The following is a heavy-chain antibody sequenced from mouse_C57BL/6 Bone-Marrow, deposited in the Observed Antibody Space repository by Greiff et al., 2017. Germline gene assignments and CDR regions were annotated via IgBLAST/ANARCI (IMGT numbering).Heavy chain of an antibody. Sequence: VQLQQPGAELVKPGASVKLSCKASGYTFTSYWMHWVKQRPGQGLEWIGMIHPNSGSTNYNEKFKSKATLTVDKSSSTAYMQLSSLTSEDSAVYYCARPYGSSYPDYWGQGTTLTVSS. CDR1: GYTFTSYW. CDR2: IHPNSGST. D-gene: IGHD1-1*01. J-gene: IGHJ2*01. V-gene: IGHV1-64*01. CDR3: ARPYGSSYPDY.